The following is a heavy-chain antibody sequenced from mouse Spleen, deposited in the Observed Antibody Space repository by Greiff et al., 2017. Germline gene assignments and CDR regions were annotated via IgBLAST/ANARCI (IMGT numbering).Heavy chain of an antibody. CDR1: GFTFSDYY. CDR3: ARGPSLGREGYYFDY. V-gene: IGHV5-16*01. J-gene: IGHJ2*01. Sequence: EVKLVESEGGLVQPGSSMKLSCTASGFTFSDYYMAWVRQVPEKGLEWVANINYDGSSTYYLDSLKSRFIISRDNAKNILYLQMSSLKSEDTATYYCARGPSLGREGYYFDYWGQGTTLTVSS. CDR2: INYDGSST.